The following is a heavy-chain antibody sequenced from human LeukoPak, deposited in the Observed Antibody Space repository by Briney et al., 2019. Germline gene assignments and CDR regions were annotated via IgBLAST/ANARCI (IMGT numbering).Heavy chain of an antibody. Sequence: GSSVKVSCKASGGTFSIYAISWVRQAPGQGLEWMGGIIPIFGTANYAQKFQGRVTITTDESTSTAYMELSSLRSEDTAVYYCARDRYYYDSSGYLDYWGQGTLVTVSS. CDR2: IIPIFGTA. J-gene: IGHJ4*02. CDR3: ARDRYYYDSSGYLDY. CDR1: GGTFSIYA. D-gene: IGHD3-22*01. V-gene: IGHV1-69*05.